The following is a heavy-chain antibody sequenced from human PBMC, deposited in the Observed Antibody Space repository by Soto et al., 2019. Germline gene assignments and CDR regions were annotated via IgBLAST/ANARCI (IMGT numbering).Heavy chain of an antibody. CDR2: IYYSGST. CDR1: GGSITSGGYC. CDR3: ARDGDYFGSGSPPLLSR. Sequence: QVQLQESGPGLVKPSQTLSLTCTVSGGSITSGGYCWTWIRQHPVKGLEWMGHIYYSGSTSYNPSLQSRVNISIDTSKNQFSLKLTSVTAADTAVYYCARDGDYFGSGSPPLLSRWGQGTLVTVSS. J-gene: IGHJ4*02. D-gene: IGHD3-10*01. V-gene: IGHV4-31*03.